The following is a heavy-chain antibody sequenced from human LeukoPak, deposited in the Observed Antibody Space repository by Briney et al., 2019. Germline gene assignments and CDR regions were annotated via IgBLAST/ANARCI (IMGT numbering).Heavy chain of an antibody. D-gene: IGHD3-3*01. CDR1: GGSISSSIYY. V-gene: IGHV4-39*01. Sequence: SETLSLTCTVSGGSISSSIYYWGWIRQPPGKGLEWIGSIYYSGSTYYNPSLKSRVTISVDTSKNQFSLKLSSVTAADTAVYYCARHDFGHYDFWSGYYIDYWGQGTLVTVSS. J-gene: IGHJ4*02. CDR2: IYYSGST. CDR3: ARHDFGHYDFWSGYYIDY.